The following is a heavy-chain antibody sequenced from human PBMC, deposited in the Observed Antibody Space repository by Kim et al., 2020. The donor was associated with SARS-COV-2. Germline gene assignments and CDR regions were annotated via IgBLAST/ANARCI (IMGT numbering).Heavy chain of an antibody. CDR1: GFTFSSYA. J-gene: IGHJ6*02. Sequence: GGSLRLSCAASGFTFSSYAMSWVRQAPGKGLEWVSAISGSGGSTYYADSVKGRFTISRDNSKNTLYLQMNSLRAEDTAVYYCAKGPSDIVATITYESSSGWYSSVWGQGTTVTVSS. CDR3: AKGPSDIVATITYESSSGWYSSV. CDR2: ISGSGGST. V-gene: IGHV3-23*01. D-gene: IGHD5-12*01.